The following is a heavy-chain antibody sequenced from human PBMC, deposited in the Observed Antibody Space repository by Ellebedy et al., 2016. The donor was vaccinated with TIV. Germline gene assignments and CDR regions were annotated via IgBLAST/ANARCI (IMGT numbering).Heavy chain of an antibody. CDR3: ATVFDGYRGLDY. CDR1: GYTLTEFS. V-gene: IGHV1-24*01. Sequence: AASVKVSCKVSGYTLTEFSMHWVRQAPGKCLEWMGGFDPEDDETIYEQKFQGRVTMTEDTSTDTAYMDLSSLRSEDTAVYYCATVFDGYRGLDYWGQGTLVTVSS. CDR2: FDPEDDET. D-gene: IGHD5-24*01. J-gene: IGHJ4*02.